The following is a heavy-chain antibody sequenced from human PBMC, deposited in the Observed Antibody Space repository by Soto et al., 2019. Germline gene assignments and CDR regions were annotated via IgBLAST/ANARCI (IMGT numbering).Heavy chain of an antibody. CDR3: TTQYYDFYYFDY. CDR2: IKSKTDGGTT. CDR1: GFTFSNAW. Sequence: GGSLRLSCAASGFTFSNAWMSWVRQAPGKGLEWVGRIKSKTDGGTTDYAAPVKGRFTISRDDSKNTLYLQMNSLKTEDTAVYYCTTQYYDFYYFDYWGQGTLVTVSS. D-gene: IGHD3-3*01. J-gene: IGHJ4*02. V-gene: IGHV3-15*01.